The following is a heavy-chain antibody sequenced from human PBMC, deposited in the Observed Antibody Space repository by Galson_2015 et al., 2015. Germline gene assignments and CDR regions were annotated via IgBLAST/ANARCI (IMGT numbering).Heavy chain of an antibody. CDR2: IIPIFGTA. CDR1: GGTFSSYA. Sequence: SVKVSCKASGGTFSSYAISWVRQAPGQGLEWMGGIIPIFGTANYAQKFQGRVTITADESTSTAYMELSSLRAEDTALYYCAKDGTFDYYGSGSYIDYWGQGTLVTVSS. V-gene: IGHV1-69*13. D-gene: IGHD3-10*01. CDR3: AKDGTFDYYGSGSYIDY. J-gene: IGHJ4*02.